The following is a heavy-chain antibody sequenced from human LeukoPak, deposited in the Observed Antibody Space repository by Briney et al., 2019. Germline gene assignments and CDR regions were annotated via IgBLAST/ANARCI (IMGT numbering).Heavy chain of an antibody. J-gene: IGHJ3*02. Sequence: GGSLRLSCAGSGFTFSNAWMSWVRQAPGKGLEWVGRIKSKTDGGTTDCAAPVKGRFTISRDDSKNTLYLQMNSLKTEDTAVYYCTCYDSSGYYYHGAFDIWGQGTMVTVSS. CDR2: IKSKTDGGTT. V-gene: IGHV3-15*01. CDR1: GFTFSNAW. D-gene: IGHD3-22*01. CDR3: TCYDSSGYYYHGAFDI.